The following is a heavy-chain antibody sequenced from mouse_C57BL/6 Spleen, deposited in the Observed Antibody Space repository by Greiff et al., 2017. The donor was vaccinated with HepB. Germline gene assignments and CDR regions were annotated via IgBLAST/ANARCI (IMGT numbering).Heavy chain of an antibody. CDR2: IYPRSGNT. V-gene: IGHV1-81*01. CDR3: AREEAGHWFAY. J-gene: IGHJ3*01. CDR1: GYTFTSYG. D-gene: IGHD3-2*02. Sequence: VQLQESGAELVRPGASVKLSCKASGYTFTSYGISWVKQRTGQGLEWIGAIYPRSGNTYYKEKFKGRATMTADKASSTAYMELRSLTSEDSAVYFCAREEAGHWFAYWGQGTLVTVSA.